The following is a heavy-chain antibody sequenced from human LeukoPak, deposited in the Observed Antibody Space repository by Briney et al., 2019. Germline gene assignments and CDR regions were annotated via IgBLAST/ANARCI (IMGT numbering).Heavy chain of an antibody. CDR2: ISRNGGST. J-gene: IGHJ6*04. CDR1: GFTFSSYA. Sequence: PGGSLRLSCSVSGFTFSSYAMHWVRQAPGKGLEYVSAISRNGGSTYYADSVKGRFTISRDNSKNTLYLQMSSLRTEDTAVYYCVSGLYGDYQYYYGMDVWGKGTTVTVSS. V-gene: IGHV3-64D*06. D-gene: IGHD4-17*01. CDR3: VSGLYGDYQYYYGMDV.